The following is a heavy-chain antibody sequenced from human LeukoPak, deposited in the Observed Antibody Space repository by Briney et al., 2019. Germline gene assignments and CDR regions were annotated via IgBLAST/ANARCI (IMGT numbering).Heavy chain of an antibody. CDR3: ARTYCDSITCYRFDN. CDR1: GGSISSYY. Sequence: SETLSLTCTVSGGSISSYYWSWIRQPPGKGLEWIGYIYYSGSTNYNPSLKSRVTISVDTSKNQFSLKLSSVTAADAAVYYCARTYCDSITCYRFDNWGQGILITVSS. V-gene: IGHV4-59*08. D-gene: IGHD2/OR15-2a*01. J-gene: IGHJ4*02. CDR2: IYYSGST.